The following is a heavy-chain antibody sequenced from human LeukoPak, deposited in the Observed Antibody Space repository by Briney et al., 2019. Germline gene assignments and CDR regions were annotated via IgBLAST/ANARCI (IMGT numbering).Heavy chain of an antibody. CDR1: GLTFDDYA. CDR2: ISGDGGST. J-gene: IGHJ4*02. D-gene: IGHD6-13*01. CDR3: AKDETGYSGD. Sequence: PGGSLRLSCAASGLTFDDYAMHWVRQAPGKGMEWVSLISGDGGSTYYADSVKGRFTISRDNSKNSLYLQMNSLRTEDTALYYCAKDETGYSGDWGQGTLVTVSS. V-gene: IGHV3-43*02.